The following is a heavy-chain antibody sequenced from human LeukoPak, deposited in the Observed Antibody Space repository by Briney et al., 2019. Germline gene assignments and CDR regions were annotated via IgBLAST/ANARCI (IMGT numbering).Heavy chain of an antibody. Sequence: PTGGSLRLSCAASGFTFDDYAMHWVRQAPGKGLEWVSGISWISGSIGYADSVKGRFTISRDNAKNSLYLQMNSLRAEDTALYYCAKDIRYSYGSNFDYWGQGTLVTVSS. J-gene: IGHJ4*02. V-gene: IGHV3-9*01. CDR1: GFTFDDYA. CDR3: AKDIRYSYGSNFDY. CDR2: ISWISGSI. D-gene: IGHD5-18*01.